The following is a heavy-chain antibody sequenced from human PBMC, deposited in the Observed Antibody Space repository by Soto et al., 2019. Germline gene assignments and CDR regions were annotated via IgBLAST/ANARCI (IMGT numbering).Heavy chain of an antibody. J-gene: IGHJ4*02. Sequence: QVQLVQSGAEVKKPGASVKVSCKASGFPFTDYGFTWVRQAPGEGLEWMGWISAYTGNTNYAQKVQGRVTMSTDTSTSIAYLEPRSLRSDDTAVYYCARGPESRSTAYFDYWGQGTLVTVSS. D-gene: IGHD2-2*01. CDR2: ISAYTGNT. CDR1: GFPFTDYG. V-gene: IGHV1-18*01. CDR3: ARGPESRSTAYFDY.